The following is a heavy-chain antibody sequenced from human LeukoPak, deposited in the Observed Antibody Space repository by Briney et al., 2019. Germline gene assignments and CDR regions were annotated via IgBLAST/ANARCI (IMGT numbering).Heavy chain of an antibody. Sequence: PGGSLRLSCAASRFTFSTYSMNWVRQAPGEGLEWVSYISSSSSTIYYADSVQGRYTISRDNANNSLFLQMNGLRAEDTAVYYCARDIGGGSYKSAVGFLDYWGQGTLVTVSS. D-gene: IGHD1-26*01. J-gene: IGHJ4*02. V-gene: IGHV3-48*04. CDR3: ARDIGGGSYKSAVGFLDY. CDR2: ISSSSSTI. CDR1: RFTFSTYS.